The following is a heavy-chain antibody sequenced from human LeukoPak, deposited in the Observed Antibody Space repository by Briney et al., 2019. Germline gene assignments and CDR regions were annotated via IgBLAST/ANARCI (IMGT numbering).Heavy chain of an antibody. CDR1: GFTSSNYW. D-gene: IGHD3-10*01. V-gene: IGHV3-7*03. J-gene: IGHJ6*02. Sequence: GGSLRLSCAASGFTSSNYWMTWVRQAPGKGLEWVANIKQDGSEKYYVDSVKGRFTISRDNAKNSLYLQMNSLRAEDTAVYHCARGQGHNSGSYFYYGMDVWGQGATVTVSS. CDR2: IKQDGSEK. CDR3: ARGQGHNSGSYFYYGMDV.